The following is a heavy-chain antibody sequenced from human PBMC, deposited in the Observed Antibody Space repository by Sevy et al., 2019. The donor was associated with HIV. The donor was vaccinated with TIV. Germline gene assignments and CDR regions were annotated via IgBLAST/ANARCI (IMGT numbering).Heavy chain of an antibody. CDR1: GGSFSSYY. J-gene: IGHJ6*02. Sequence: SETLSLTCTVSGGSFSSYYLSWIRQPPGKGLEWIRYIYYSGSTNYNPSLKSRVTISVDATKNQLSLKLSSVTAADTAVYYCARGAKVTNGMDVWGQGTTVTVSS. V-gene: IGHV4-59*01. CDR2: IYYSGST. CDR3: ARGAKVTNGMDV. D-gene: IGHD4-4*01.